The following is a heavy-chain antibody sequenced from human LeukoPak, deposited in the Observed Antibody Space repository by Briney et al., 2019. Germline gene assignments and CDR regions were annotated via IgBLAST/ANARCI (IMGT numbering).Heavy chain of an antibody. Sequence: GGSLRLSCAASGFAFSSYAMHWVRQAPEKGLEYVSSISTNGGNTYYANSVKGRFTISRDNSKNMLYLQMGSLRAEDMALYYCARDSMTTVTTYTFGDYWGQGTLVTVSS. CDR2: ISTNGGNT. D-gene: IGHD4-17*01. CDR1: GFAFSSYA. J-gene: IGHJ4*02. CDR3: ARDSMTTVTTYTFGDY. V-gene: IGHV3-64*01.